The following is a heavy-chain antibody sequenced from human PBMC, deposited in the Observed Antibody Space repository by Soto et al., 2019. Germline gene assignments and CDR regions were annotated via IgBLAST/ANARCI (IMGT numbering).Heavy chain of an antibody. CDR1: GFTFNDYA. CDR2: IGGNGGNI. Sequence: EAQLLESGGGWVQPGGSLRLSCAASGFTFNDYAMTWVRQAPGKGLEWVSVIGGNGGNIFYADFVKGRFTISRDNSKNTLYLHMNSLRAEDTAIYYCAKAYGDNAPLDYWGQGTLVTVSS. D-gene: IGHD4-17*01. V-gene: IGHV3-23*01. J-gene: IGHJ4*02. CDR3: AKAYGDNAPLDY.